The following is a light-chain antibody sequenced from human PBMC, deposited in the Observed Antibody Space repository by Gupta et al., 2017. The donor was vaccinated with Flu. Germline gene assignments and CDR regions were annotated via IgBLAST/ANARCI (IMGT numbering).Light chain of an antibody. CDR3: SSYASNNNWV. CDR1: SSDVGGYKY. CDR2: EVN. V-gene: IGLV2-8*01. Sequence: SVTISCTGTSSDVGGYKYVSWYQQHPGRAPKVMIYEVNKRPSGVPDRFSGSKSGNTASLTVSGLQAEDEADYYCSSYASNNNWVFGGGTKLTVL. J-gene: IGLJ3*02.